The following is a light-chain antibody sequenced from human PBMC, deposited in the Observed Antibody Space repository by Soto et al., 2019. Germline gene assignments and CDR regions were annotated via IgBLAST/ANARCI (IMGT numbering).Light chain of an antibody. CDR2: AAS. J-gene: IGKJ3*01. CDR1: QSVSSY. Sequence: DIEMTQSPSSLSASVGDRVTITCRASQSVSSYLNWYQQKPGKAPKLLIYAASSLQSGIPARFSGSGSGTDFTLTISSLQPEDFATYYCQQSYRTPIFTFGPGTQVDIK. V-gene: IGKV1-39*01. CDR3: QQSYRTPIFT.